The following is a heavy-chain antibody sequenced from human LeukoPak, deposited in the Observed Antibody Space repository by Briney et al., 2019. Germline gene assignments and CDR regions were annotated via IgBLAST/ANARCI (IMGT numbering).Heavy chain of an antibody. V-gene: IGHV1-18*01. Sequence: ASVKVSCKASGYTFTSYGISWVRQAPGQGLEWMGWISAYNGNTNYAQKLQARVTMTTDTSTSTAYMELRSLRSDDTAVYYCARSVEMATMNDYWGQGTLVTVSS. D-gene: IGHD5-24*01. CDR2: ISAYNGNT. CDR1: GYTFTSYG. CDR3: ARSVEMATMNDY. J-gene: IGHJ4*02.